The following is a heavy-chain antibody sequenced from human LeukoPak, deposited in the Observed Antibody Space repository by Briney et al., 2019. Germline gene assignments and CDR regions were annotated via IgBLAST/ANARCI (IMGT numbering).Heavy chain of an antibody. CDR2: ICASGGST. CDR3: AKVISSRCGFGGY. Sequence: PGGSLRLSCAASGLTLSSYAMSWVPQAPEKGLEWVSAICASGGSTYYAHSVKGRFTISQDTSKNTLYLQMTSLRAEDRAVYYCAKVISSRCGFGGYWGQGTLVTVSS. J-gene: IGHJ4*02. V-gene: IGHV3-23*01. D-gene: IGHD6-13*01. CDR1: GLTLSSYA.